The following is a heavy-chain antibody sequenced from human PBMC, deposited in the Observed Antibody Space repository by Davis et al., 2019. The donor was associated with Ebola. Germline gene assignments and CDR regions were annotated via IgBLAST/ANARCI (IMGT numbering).Heavy chain of an antibody. J-gene: IGHJ4*02. Sequence: ASVKVSCKASGYTFTGYYMHWVRQAPGQGLEWMGWINPHNGNTNYAQNVQGRVAMTRDTSSSTAYMELRSLTSDDTAVYYCATRREGYTWAEEYWGQGTVVTVSS. CDR2: INPHNGNT. CDR1: GYTFTGYY. D-gene: IGHD5-24*01. V-gene: IGHV1/OR15-2*02. CDR3: ATRREGYTWAEEY.